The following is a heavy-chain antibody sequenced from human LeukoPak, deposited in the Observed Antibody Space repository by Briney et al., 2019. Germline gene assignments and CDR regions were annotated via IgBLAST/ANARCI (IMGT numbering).Heavy chain of an antibody. CDR2: MNPNSGNT. Sequence: ASVKVSRKASGYTFTSYDINWVRQATGQGLGWMGWMNPNSGNTGYAQKFQGRVTMTRDTSISTVYMELSGLRSEDTAVYYCARAASWSPIGDSYYYMDVWGKGTTVAISS. J-gene: IGHJ6*03. CDR3: ARAASWSPIGDSYYYMDV. V-gene: IGHV1-8*01. D-gene: IGHD6-13*01. CDR1: GYTFTSYD.